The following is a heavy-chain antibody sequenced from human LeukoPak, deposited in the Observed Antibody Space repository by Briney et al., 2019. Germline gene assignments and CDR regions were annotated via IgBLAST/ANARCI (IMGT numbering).Heavy chain of an antibody. CDR2: IWYDGSNK. V-gene: IGHV3-33*08. CDR1: GFTFSSYS. CDR3: ARSPYYSSPDY. J-gene: IGHJ4*02. D-gene: IGHD3-10*01. Sequence: GGSLRLSCAASGFTFSSYSMNWVRQAPGKGLEWVAVIWYDGSNKYYADSVKGRFTISRDNSKNTLYLQMNSLRAEDTAVYYCARSPYYSSPDYWGQGTLVTVSS.